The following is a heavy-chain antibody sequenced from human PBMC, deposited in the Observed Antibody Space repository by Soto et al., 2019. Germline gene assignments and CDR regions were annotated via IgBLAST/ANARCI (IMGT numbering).Heavy chain of an antibody. CDR3: STYSSGFYGVDV. V-gene: IGHV4-4*07. D-gene: IGHD6-19*01. CDR2: IYTSGST. J-gene: IGHJ6*02. Sequence: SETLSLTCTVSGGSISGYYWSWIRQPAGKGLEWIGRIYTSGSTSYNPSLKSRVTMSVDTSKNQFSLKLSSVTAADTAVYSFSTYSSGFYGVDVWGERITVT. CDR1: GGSISGYY.